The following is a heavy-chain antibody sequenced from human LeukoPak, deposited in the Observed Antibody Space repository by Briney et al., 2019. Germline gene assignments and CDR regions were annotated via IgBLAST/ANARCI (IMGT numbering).Heavy chain of an antibody. CDR3: ARVRFPYYDFWSGRYYYMDV. V-gene: IGHV4-59*05. CDR2: IYYSGST. D-gene: IGHD3-3*01. CDR1: GGSISSYY. Sequence: SETLSLTCTVSGGSISSYYWSWIRQPAGKGLEWIGSIYYSGSTYYNPSLKSRVTISVDTSKNQFSLKLSSVTAADTAVYYCARVRFPYYDFWSGRYYYMDVWGKGTTVTVSS. J-gene: IGHJ6*03.